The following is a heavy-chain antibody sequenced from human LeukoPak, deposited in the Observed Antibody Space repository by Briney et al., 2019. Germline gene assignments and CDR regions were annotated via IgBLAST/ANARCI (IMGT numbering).Heavy chain of an antibody. Sequence: PGGSLRLSGAAPGFTFSSYAMSWVRQAPGKGLEWVSAISGSGGSTYYADSVKGRFTISRDNSKNTLYLQMNSLRAEDTAVYYCADSGSEGYYFDYWGQGTLVTVSS. CDR3: ADSGSEGYYFDY. CDR1: GFTFSSYA. D-gene: IGHD1-26*01. V-gene: IGHV3-23*01. CDR2: ISGSGGST. J-gene: IGHJ4*02.